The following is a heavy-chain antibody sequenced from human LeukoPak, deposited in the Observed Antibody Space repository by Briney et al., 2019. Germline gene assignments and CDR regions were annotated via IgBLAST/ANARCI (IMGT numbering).Heavy chain of an antibody. CDR1: GFTFSSYS. Sequence: GGSLRLSCAASGFTFSSYSMNWVRQTPGKGLEWVSYISTSGRTTYYADSVRGRFTISRDNAKNSLFLEMNSLRAEDAAVYYCARVNYVSSGWGAPFDDWGQGTLVTVSS. CDR3: ARVNYVSSGWGAPFDD. V-gene: IGHV3-48*04. CDR2: ISTSGRTT. J-gene: IGHJ4*02. D-gene: IGHD1-7*01.